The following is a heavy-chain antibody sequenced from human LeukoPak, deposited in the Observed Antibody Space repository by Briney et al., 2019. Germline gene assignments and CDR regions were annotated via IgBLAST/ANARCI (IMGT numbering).Heavy chain of an antibody. V-gene: IGHV4-34*01. CDR1: GGSFSGYY. CDR3: ARFKYSSSSYYYGMDV. CDR2: INHSAST. J-gene: IGHJ6*02. Sequence: SETLSLTCAVYGGSFSGYYWSWLRQPPGKGLEWIGEINHSASTNYNPSLKSRVTISVDTSKNQFSLKLSSVTAADTAVYYCARFKYSSSSYYYGMDVWGQGTTVTVSS. D-gene: IGHD6-6*01.